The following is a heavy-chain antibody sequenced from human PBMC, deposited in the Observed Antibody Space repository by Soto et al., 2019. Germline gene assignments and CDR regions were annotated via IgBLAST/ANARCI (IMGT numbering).Heavy chain of an antibody. CDR2: INHSGST. D-gene: IGHD1-26*01. CDR1: GGSFSGYY. Sequence: PSETLSLTCAVYGGSFSGYYWTWIRQPPGTGLEWIGEINHSGSTNYNPSLKSRVTISVDTSKNQFSLKLSSVTAADTAVYYCARSYSGSYQVEFDYWGQGTLVTVSS. V-gene: IGHV4-34*01. J-gene: IGHJ4*02. CDR3: ARSYSGSYQVEFDY.